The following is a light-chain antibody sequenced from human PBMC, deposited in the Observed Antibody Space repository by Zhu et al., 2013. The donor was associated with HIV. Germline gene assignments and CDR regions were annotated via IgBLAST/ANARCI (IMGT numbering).Light chain of an antibody. V-gene: IGKV4-1*01. CDR1: QSVLYSSTNKNY. CDR3: QQYSSAPLT. Sequence: DIVMTQSPDSLAVSLGERATINCKSSQSVLYSSTNKNYVTWYQQKPGQPPKLLIYWASTRESGVPDRFSGSGSGTDFTLTISSLQAEDVAVYYCQQYSSAPLTFGGGTKVEIK. J-gene: IGKJ4*01. CDR2: WAS.